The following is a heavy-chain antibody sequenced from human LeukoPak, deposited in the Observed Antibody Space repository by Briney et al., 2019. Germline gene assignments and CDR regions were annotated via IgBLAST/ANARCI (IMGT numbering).Heavy chain of an antibody. CDR2: IRYDGSNE. CDR3: AKYHYYDFWSGPRGAFDI. Sequence: GGSLRLSCAASGFAFSSYGMHWVRQAPGKGLEGVAFIRYDGSNEYYADSVKGRFTISRDNSKNTLYLQMNSLKTEDTAVYYCAKYHYYDFWSGPRGAFDIWGQGTMVTVSS. V-gene: IGHV3-30*02. D-gene: IGHD3-3*01. CDR1: GFAFSSYG. J-gene: IGHJ3*02.